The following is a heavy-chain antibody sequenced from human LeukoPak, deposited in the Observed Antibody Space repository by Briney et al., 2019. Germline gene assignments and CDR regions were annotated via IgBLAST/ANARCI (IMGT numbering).Heavy chain of an antibody. Sequence: SDTLSLTCTGSGGSISSGSYYWSWIRQPAGKGLEWIGRIYTSGSTNYNPSLKSRVTISVDTSKNQISLKLSSVTAADTAVYYCARDGGRVPAASNWFDPWGQGTLVTVSS. V-gene: IGHV4-61*02. CDR2: IYTSGST. CDR1: GGSISSGSYY. CDR3: ARDGGRVPAASNWFDP. D-gene: IGHD2-2*01. J-gene: IGHJ5*02.